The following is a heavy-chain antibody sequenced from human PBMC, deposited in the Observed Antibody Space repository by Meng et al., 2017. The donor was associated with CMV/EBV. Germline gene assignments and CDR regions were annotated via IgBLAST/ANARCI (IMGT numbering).Heavy chain of an antibody. CDR1: GGSISGGSYY. CDR3: ASVQGLGVS. D-gene: IGHD3-10*01. V-gene: IGHV4-61*02. CDR2: IYTSGST. J-gene: IGHJ4*02. Sequence: QVQLQESGPGLVKHSQTLSLTCTVYGGSISGGSYYWSWIRPPAVKGVEWIERIYTSGSTNYNPSRQSRVTISVDTSKNQFSLKLSSVTAADTAVYYCASVQGLGVSWCQGTLVTVSS.